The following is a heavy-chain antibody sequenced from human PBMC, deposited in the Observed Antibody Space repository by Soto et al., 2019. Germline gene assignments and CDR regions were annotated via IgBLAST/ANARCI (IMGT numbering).Heavy chain of an antibody. J-gene: IGHJ4*02. CDR3: ARGGEGEVATHDHSFDS. V-gene: IGHV4-34*01. Sequence: QVQLQQWGAGLLKPSETLSLTCAVYGGPFSGYYWSWIRQPPGKGLEWIGEINHSGSTNYNPSLKCRVTISVDTSRNQFSRKRRSVTAADTAVYYCARGGEGEVATHDHSFDSWGQGTLVTVSS. CDR2: INHSGST. CDR1: GGPFSGYY. D-gene: IGHD5-12*01.